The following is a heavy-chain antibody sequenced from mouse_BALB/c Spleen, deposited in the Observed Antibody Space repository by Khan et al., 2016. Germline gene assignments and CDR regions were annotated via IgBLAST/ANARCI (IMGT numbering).Heavy chain of an antibody. Sequence: QVQLKQSGAELVRPGASVKLSCKATGHPFTSYWMNWVKQRPEQGLEWIGRIDPYDSETHYDQKFKDKAILTVDKSSSTAYMQLSSLTFEDSPVYYCARGSKVFDYWGQGTTLTVSS. J-gene: IGHJ2*01. V-gene: IGHV1-52*01. CDR3: ARGSKVFDY. CDR1: GHPFTSYW. CDR2: IDPYDSET.